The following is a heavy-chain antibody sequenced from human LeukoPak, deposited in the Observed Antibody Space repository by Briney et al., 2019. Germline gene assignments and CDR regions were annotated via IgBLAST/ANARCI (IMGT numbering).Heavy chain of an antibody. CDR1: GFTFSSNW. Sequence: GGSLRLSCSASGFTFSSNWMSWVRQAPGKGLEWVANIKQDGSEKYYVDSVKGRFTISRDNAKNSLYLQMNSLRAEDTAVYYCASRGYSNFYSYMDVWGKGTTVTVSS. D-gene: IGHD4-23*01. V-gene: IGHV3-7*01. CDR3: ASRGYSNFYSYMDV. J-gene: IGHJ6*03. CDR2: IKQDGSEK.